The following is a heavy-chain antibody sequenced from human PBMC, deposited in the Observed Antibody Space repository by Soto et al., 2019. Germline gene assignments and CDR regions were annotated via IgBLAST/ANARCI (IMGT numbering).Heavy chain of an antibody. Sequence: ASVQVSCQASGGTFISYASSWVRQATGQGLEWMGGIIPIFSTPNYAQKFQGGVTITADESTSTAYMELSSLRAEDTAVYYCARDKGQRDYYDSSLDAFDIWGQGTMVTVSS. D-gene: IGHD3-22*01. J-gene: IGHJ3*02. V-gene: IGHV1-69*13. CDR3: ARDKGQRDYYDSSLDAFDI. CDR1: GGTFISYA. CDR2: IIPIFSTP.